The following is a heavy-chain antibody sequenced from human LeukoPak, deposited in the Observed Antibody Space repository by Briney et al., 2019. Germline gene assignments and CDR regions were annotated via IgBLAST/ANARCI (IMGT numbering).Heavy chain of an antibody. D-gene: IGHD6-13*01. CDR2: INTYNGKT. V-gene: IGHV1-18*01. Sequence: ASVKVSCRASGYSFTTFGLSWVRQAPGQGLEWMGWINTYNGKTNFAEKFQARVTLTTDTSTSTAYMELSSLQSDDTAVYFCARDTPQHLKRFDFWGQGTLVTVSS. CDR1: GYSFTTFG. CDR3: ARDTPQHLKRFDF. J-gene: IGHJ4*02.